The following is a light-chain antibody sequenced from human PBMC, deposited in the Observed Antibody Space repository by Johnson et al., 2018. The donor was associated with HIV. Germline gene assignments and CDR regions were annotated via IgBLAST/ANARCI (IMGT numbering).Light chain of an antibody. J-gene: IGLJ1*01. CDR2: DNN. Sequence: QSVLTQPPSVSAAPGQKVNISCSGSSSNIGNNYVSWYKQLPGTAPKVLIYDNNKRPSGIPDRFSGSKSGTSATLGITGLQTGDEADYYCGTWDSSLSVNYVFGTGTKVTVL. CDR1: SSNIGNNY. CDR3: GTWDSSLSVNYV. V-gene: IGLV1-51*01.